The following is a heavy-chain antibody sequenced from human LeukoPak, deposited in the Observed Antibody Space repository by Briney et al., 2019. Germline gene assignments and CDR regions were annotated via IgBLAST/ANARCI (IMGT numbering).Heavy chain of an antibody. J-gene: IGHJ4*02. D-gene: IGHD1-14*01. CDR2: MNEYSTTI. V-gene: IGHV3-74*01. CDR3: ARGGVNPVDH. Sequence: GGSLRLSCAASGFPFNSFWMHWVRQAPGKGLVWVSDMNEYSTTIRYADSVKGRFTISRDNAKSILYLQMNNLRAEDTAMYFCARGGVNPVDHWGQGTLGTVSS. CDR1: GFPFNSFW.